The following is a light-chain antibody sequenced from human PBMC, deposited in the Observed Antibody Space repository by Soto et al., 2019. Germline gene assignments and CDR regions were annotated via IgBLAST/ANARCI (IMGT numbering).Light chain of an antibody. J-gene: IGLJ2*01. CDR3: CSYAGSYTLGA. CDR2: DVS. CDR1: SSDVGGYNY. Sequence: QSVLTQPRSVSGSPGQSVTISCTGTSSDVGGYNYVSWYQQHPGKAPKLIIYDVSKRPSGVPDRFSGSKSGNTASLTISGLQAEDEADYYCCSYAGSYTLGAFGGGTQLTVL. V-gene: IGLV2-11*01.